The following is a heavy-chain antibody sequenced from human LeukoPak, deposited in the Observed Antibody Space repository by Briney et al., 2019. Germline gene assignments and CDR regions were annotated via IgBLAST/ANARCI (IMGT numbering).Heavy chain of an antibody. CDR3: ARGGISAAGTFDP. V-gene: IGHV3-21*05. Sequence: ERSLRLSCAASGFTFSSYAMHWVRQAPGKGLEWVSYISTFSRYTSYADSVKGRFTISRDNAKNSLFLQMNSLRAEDTAVYYCARGGISAAGTFDPWGQGTMVTVSS. CDR1: GFTFSSYA. D-gene: IGHD6-13*01. CDR2: ISTFSRYT. J-gene: IGHJ5*02.